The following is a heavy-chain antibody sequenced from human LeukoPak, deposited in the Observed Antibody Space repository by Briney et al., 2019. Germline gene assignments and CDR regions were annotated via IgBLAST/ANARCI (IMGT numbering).Heavy chain of an antibody. D-gene: IGHD3-16*02. CDR1: GIIFSDYY. J-gene: IGHJ4*02. Sequence: PGGSLRLSCAASGIIFSDYYMSWIRQAPGKGLEWVSYISSSGSTIYYADSVKGRFTISRDNAKNSLYLQMNSLRAEDTAVYYCARPPGGTCRYTFDYWGQGIPVTVSS. V-gene: IGHV3-11*04. CDR3: ARPPGGTCRYTFDY. CDR2: ISSSGSTI.